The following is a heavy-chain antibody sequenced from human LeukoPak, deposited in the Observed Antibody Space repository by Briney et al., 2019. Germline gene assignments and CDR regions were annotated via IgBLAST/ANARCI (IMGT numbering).Heavy chain of an antibody. CDR1: GYTFTSSG. Sequence: ASVTVSCKASGYTFTSSGISWVRQAPGQGLEWLGGISTYNGNTDYAQKFQGRVTMTSDTSTSTAYMELRSLRSDDTAVYHCATWSGPGWAFDIWGQGTKVTVSS. V-gene: IGHV1-18*01. CDR2: ISTYNGNT. CDR3: ATWSGPGWAFDI. D-gene: IGHD3-10*01. J-gene: IGHJ3*02.